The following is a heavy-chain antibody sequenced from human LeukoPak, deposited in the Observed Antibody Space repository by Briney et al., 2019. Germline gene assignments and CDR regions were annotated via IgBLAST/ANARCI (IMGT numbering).Heavy chain of an antibody. V-gene: IGHV3-30*18. Sequence: GGSLRLSCAASGFIFSNYGMHWVPQAPGKGLEWVEVISSDGSDKYYADSVKGRFTISRDNSQNTLYLQMNSLRAADTAVYYCAKSHYDSTGHYTLGDWGQGTLVTVSS. CDR3: AKSHYDSTGHYTLGD. CDR2: ISSDGSDK. J-gene: IGHJ4*02. D-gene: IGHD3-22*01. CDR1: GFIFSNYG.